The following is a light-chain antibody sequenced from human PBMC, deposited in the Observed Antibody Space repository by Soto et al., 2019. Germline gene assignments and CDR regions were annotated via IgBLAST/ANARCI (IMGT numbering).Light chain of an antibody. CDR2: DNN. V-gene: IGLV1-51*01. J-gene: IGLJ2*01. CDR3: GTWDFSLSAVV. Sequence: QSVLTQPPSVSAAPGQKVTISRSGSSSNIGNNYVSWYQQLPGTAPKLLIYDNNKRPSGIPDRFSGSKSGTSATLGITGLQTGDEADYYCGTWDFSLSAVVFGGGTQLTVL. CDR1: SSNIGNNY.